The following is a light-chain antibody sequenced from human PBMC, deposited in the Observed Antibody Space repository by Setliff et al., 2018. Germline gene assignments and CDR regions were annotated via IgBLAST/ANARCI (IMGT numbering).Light chain of an antibody. V-gene: IGLV1-40*01. CDR2: GDT. J-gene: IGLJ1*01. Sequence: QSALTQPPSVSGAPGQRVTISCTGSRTNFGAGYDVHWYQQLPGTAPKLLIYGDTNRPSGVPDRFSGSKSGTSASLAITGLQAEDEADYYCQSYDSSLSRHVFGSGTKSPS. CDR3: QSYDSSLSRHV. CDR1: RTNFGAGYD.